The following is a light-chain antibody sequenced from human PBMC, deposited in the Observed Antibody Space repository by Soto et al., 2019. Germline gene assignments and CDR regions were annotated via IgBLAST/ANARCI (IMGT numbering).Light chain of an antibody. CDR1: QSVSSTY. V-gene: IGKV3-20*01. CDR2: GAS. Sequence: EIVLTQSPGTLSLSPGERATLSCRASQSVSSTYLAWYQQKPGQAPRLLIYGASSRATGIPDRFSGSGYGTDFTVTISRLEPEDFAVYYCQRYDISPFPFGQGTKLEIK. J-gene: IGKJ2*01. CDR3: QRYDISPFP.